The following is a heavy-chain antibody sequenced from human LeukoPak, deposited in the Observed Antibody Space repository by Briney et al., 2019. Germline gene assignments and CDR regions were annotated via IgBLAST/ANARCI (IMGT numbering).Heavy chain of an antibody. V-gene: IGHV3-48*03. D-gene: IGHD3-10*01. CDR1: GFTFSSYE. CDR2: ISSSGSTI. Sequence: GGSLRLSCAASGFTFSSYEMNWVRQAPGKGLEWVSYISSSGSTIYYADSVKGRFTISRDNAKNSVYLQMNSLRVEDTAVYYCATEPPPTYYYGSGSLCFDYWGQGTLVTVSS. CDR3: ATEPPPTYYYGSGSLCFDY. J-gene: IGHJ4*02.